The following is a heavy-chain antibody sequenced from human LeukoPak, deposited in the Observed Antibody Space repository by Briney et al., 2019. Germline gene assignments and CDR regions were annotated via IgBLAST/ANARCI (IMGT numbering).Heavy chain of an antibody. CDR3: ASDSSSSPAYYHYYMDA. CDR1: GFTFSSYT. CDR2: ITTTSSYI. Sequence: AGGSLRLSCAASGFTFSSYTMNWVRQAPGKGLEWVSSITTTSSYIYYADSVKGRFTISRDNAKSSLFLQMNSLRAEDTGVYYCASDSSSSPAYYHYYMDAWGKGTTVTVSS. J-gene: IGHJ6*03. V-gene: IGHV3-21*01. D-gene: IGHD6-13*01.